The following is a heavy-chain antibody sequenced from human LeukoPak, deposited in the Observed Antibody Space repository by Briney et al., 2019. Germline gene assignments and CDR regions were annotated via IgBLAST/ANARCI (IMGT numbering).Heavy chain of an antibody. D-gene: IGHD3-9*01. CDR3: ARNDYDILGYPYYFDY. J-gene: IGHJ4*02. CDR2: ISAYNGNT. V-gene: IGHV1-18*01. Sequence: ASVKVSCKASGYTFTSYGISWVRQAPGQGLEWMGWISAYNGNTNYAQKLQGRVTMTTDTSTSTAYMELRSLRSDDTAVYYRARNDYDILGYPYYFDYWGQGTLVTVSS. CDR1: GYTFTSYG.